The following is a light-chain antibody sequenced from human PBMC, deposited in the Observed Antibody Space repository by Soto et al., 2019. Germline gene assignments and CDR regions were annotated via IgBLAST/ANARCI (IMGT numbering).Light chain of an antibody. V-gene: IGKV3-11*01. J-gene: IGKJ5*01. Sequence: EIVLTQSPATLSLSPGERATLSCRASQSVSSYLAWYQQKPGQAPRLLIYDASNRATGIPARFSGRGSGTDFTLTISSLEPEDFAVYYCQQRSDWPSFGQGTRLE. CDR2: DAS. CDR1: QSVSSY. CDR3: QQRSDWPS.